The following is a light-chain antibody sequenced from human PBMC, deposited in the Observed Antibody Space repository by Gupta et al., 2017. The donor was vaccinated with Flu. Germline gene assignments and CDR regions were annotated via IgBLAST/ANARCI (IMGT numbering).Light chain of an antibody. CDR3: AATDATRDGLV. CDR2: SNN. V-gene: IGLV1-44*01. CDR1: SSNIGSNT. J-gene: IGLJ2*01. Sequence: VTISCSGTSSNIGSNTVNCYHQLPATEPHLLMFSNNRRRSAVPARFSGSTSATYASPPTSGLQSEDEADDYYAATDATRDGLVFGGGTKLTVL.